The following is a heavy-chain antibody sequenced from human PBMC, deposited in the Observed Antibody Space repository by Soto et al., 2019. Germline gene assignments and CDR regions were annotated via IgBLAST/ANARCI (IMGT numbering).Heavy chain of an antibody. V-gene: IGHV3-64D*06. D-gene: IGHD6-6*01. CDR3: VKDQAHLVRSSWGMDV. CDR2: ISSNGGST. Sequence: GGSLRLSCSASGFTFSSYAMHWVRQAPGKGLEYVSAISSNGGSTYYADSVKGRFTISRDNSKNTLYLQMSSLRAEDTAVYYCVKDQAHLVRSSWGMDVWGQGTTVTVSS. CDR1: GFTFSSYA. J-gene: IGHJ6*02.